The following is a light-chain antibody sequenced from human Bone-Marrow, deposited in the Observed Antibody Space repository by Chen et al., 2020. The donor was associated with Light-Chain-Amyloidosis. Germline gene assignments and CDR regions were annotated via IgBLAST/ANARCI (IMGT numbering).Light chain of an antibody. V-gene: IGKV3-11*01. Sequence: EIVLTQSPATLSLSPGERATLSCRASQSVNAYLVWYQQKPGQAPRLLIYDSSNRATGIPARFSGSGSGTDFTLTINSLEPEDFAVYYCQQRNSWPLTFGGGTKVEIK. CDR3: QQRNSWPLT. J-gene: IGKJ4*01. CDR2: DSS. CDR1: QSVNAY.